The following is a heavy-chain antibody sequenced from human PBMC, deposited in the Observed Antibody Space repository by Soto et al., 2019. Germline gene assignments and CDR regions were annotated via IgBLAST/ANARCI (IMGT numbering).Heavy chain of an antibody. J-gene: IGHJ5*02. V-gene: IGHV3-23*01. CDR3: VKRKADSACYES. D-gene: IGHD3-22*01. Sequence: EVQLLESGGGMVQPGGSLRLSCAAAGFTFNNYAMTWVRQAPVKGLGWVSSISVSGDSTYYADSVKGRFTLSRDNSKNTLSLHMNSRRAEDTAVYYCVKRKADSACYESWGQGTLVTVSS. CDR1: GFTFNNYA. CDR2: ISVSGDST.